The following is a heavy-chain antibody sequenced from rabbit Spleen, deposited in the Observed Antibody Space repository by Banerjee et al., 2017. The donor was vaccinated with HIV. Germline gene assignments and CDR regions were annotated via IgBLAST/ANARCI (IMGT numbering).Heavy chain of an antibody. CDR1: GFDFSNYG. Sequence: QEQLMESGGGLVQPGGSLKLSCKASGFDFSNYGVSWVRQAPGKGLEWIACIYGGNSGSTDYANWAKGRFTISRTSSTTVTLQVTSLTAADTATYFCARGVYDDYDTYYFDLWGPGTLVTVS. J-gene: IGHJ4*01. D-gene: IGHD2-1*01. CDR2: IYGGNSGST. CDR3: ARGVYDDYDTYYFDL. V-gene: IGHV1S45*01.